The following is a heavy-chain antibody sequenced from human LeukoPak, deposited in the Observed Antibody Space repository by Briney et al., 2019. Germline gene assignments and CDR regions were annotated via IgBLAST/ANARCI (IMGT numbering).Heavy chain of an antibody. CDR1: GFTFSSYW. J-gene: IGHJ4*02. CDR2: INQDGSEK. D-gene: IGHD3-22*01. CDR3: AREYYSDSSGSDY. V-gene: IGHV3-7*05. Sequence: GGSLRLSCAASGFTFSSYWMSWVRQAPGKGLEWVANINQDGSEKYSVDSVKVRFTISRDNAKNSLYLQMNTLRAEDTAVYYCAREYYSDSSGSDYWGQGTLVTVSS.